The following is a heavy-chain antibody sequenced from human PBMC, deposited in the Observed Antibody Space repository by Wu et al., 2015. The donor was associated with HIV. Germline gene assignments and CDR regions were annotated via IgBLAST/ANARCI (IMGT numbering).Heavy chain of an antibody. CDR3: ARPGVLHPDQEEHYYYYMDV. V-gene: IGHV1-8*01. CDR1: GYTFTSYD. Sequence: QVQLVQSGAEVKKPGASVKVSCKASGYTFTSYDINWVRQATGQGLEWMGWMNPNSGNTGYAQKFQGRVTITADESTSTAYMELSSLRSEDTAVYYCARPGVLHPDQEEHYYYYMDVWGKGTTVTVSS. D-gene: IGHD2/OR15-2a*01. J-gene: IGHJ6*03. CDR2: MNPNSGNT.